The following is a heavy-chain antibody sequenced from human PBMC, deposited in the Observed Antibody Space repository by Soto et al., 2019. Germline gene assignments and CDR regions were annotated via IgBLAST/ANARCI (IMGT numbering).Heavy chain of an antibody. D-gene: IGHD6-19*01. CDR3: ARDRGGASSGWYFY. CDR1: GYTFTSYG. V-gene: IGHV1-18*01. J-gene: IGHJ4*02. Sequence: GASVKVSCKASGYTFTSYGISWVRQAPGQGLEWMGWISAYNGNTNYAQKLQGRVTMTTDTSTSTAYMELRSLRSDDTAVYYCARDRGGASSGWYFYWGQGTLVTVSS. CDR2: ISAYNGNT.